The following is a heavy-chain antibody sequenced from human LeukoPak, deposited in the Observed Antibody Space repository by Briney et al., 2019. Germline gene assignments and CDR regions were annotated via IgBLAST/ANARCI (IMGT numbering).Heavy chain of an antibody. CDR2: MNPNSGNT. CDR3: ARDWAPLTGYYSAEYFQH. V-gene: IGHV1-8*01. CDR1: GYAFTSYD. J-gene: IGHJ1*01. D-gene: IGHD3-9*01. Sequence: ASVKVSCKASGYAFTSYDINWVRQATGQGLEWMGWMNPNSGNTGYAQKFQGRVTMPRNTSISTAYMELSSLRSEDTAVYYCARDWAPLTGYYSAEYFQHWGQGTLVTVSS.